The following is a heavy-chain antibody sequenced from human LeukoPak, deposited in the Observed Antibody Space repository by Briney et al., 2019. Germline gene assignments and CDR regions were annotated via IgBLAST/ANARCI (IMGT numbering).Heavy chain of an antibody. Sequence: PSETLSLTCIVSGGSISGYYWSWIRQPPGKGLEWIGYIYYTGTTNYNPSLKSRIIISADTSKNQFSLKLSSVTAADTAVYYCARSRSRGYSGDFDYWGQGTLVTVSS. V-gene: IGHV4-59*01. D-gene: IGHD5-12*01. CDR1: GGSISGYY. CDR3: ARSRSRGYSGDFDY. CDR2: IYYTGTT. J-gene: IGHJ4*02.